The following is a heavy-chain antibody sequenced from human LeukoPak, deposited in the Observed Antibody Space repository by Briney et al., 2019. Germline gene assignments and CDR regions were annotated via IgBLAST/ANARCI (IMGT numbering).Heavy chain of an antibody. V-gene: IGHV4-34*01. CDR1: GGSFSGYY. D-gene: IGHD3-10*01. CDR3: ARRQRRGCPPYYYGSGSYCVFDY. Sequence: SETLSLTCAVYGGSFSGYYWSWIRQPPGKGLEWIGEINHSGSTNYNPSLKSRVTISVDTSKNQFSLKLSSVTAADTAVYYCARRQRRGCPPYYYGSGSYCVFDYWGQGTLVTVSS. J-gene: IGHJ4*02. CDR2: INHSGST.